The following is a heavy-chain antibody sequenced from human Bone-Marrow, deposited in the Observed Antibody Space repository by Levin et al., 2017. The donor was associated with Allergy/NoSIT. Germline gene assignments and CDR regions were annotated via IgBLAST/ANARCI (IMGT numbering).Heavy chain of an antibody. CDR2: IRSKVKNYAT. V-gene: IGHV3-73*01. Sequence: GGSLRLSCAASGFTFSDSAIHWVRQAPGKGLEWLGRIRSKVKNYATDYVASLKGRVTNSRDASESTARLQMNGLRTEDTAVYYCLREHCTGDRCYFTWGQGALVTVSS. D-gene: IGHD2-15*01. CDR3: LREHCTGDRCYFT. CDR1: GFTFSDSA. J-gene: IGHJ5*02.